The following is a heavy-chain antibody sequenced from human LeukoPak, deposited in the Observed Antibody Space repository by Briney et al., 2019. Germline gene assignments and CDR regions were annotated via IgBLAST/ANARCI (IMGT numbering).Heavy chain of an antibody. J-gene: IGHJ5*02. CDR1: GYSFTGYY. CDR3: ARVRRYCSGGSCYSGSGHWFDP. D-gene: IGHD2-15*01. V-gene: IGHV1-2*02. CDR2: INPDDGVS. Sequence: GASVKVSCKASGYSFTGYYIHWVRQAPGQGLEWMGWINPDDGVSKSAQKFQGRVTMTRDTSISTAYMELSRLRSDDTAVYYCARVRRYCSGGSCYSGSGHWFDPWGQGTLVTVSS.